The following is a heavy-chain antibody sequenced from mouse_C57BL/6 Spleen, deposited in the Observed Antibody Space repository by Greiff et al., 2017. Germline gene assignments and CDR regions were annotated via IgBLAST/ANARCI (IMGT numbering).Heavy chain of an antibody. V-gene: IGHV1-80*01. CDR2: IYPGDGDT. D-gene: IGHD1-1*01. CDR3: ARKVYYYGRSYYAMDY. J-gene: IGHJ4*01. Sequence: LVESGAELVKPGASVKISCKASGYAFSSYWMNWVKQRPGKGLEWIGQIYPGDGDTNYNGKFKGKATLTADNSSSTAYMQLSSLTSEDSAVYFGARKVYYYGRSYYAMDYWGQGTSGTVSS. CDR1: GYAFSSYW.